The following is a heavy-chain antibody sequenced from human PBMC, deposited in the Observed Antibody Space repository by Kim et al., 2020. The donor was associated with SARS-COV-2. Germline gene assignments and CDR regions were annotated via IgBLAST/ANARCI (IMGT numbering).Heavy chain of an antibody. CDR3: ATTGTSYYDSSGYSFHFDY. J-gene: IGHJ4*02. V-gene: IGHV1-24*01. Sequence: ASVKVSCKVSGYTLTELSMHWVRQAPGKGLEWMGGFDPEDGETIYAQKFQGRVTMTEDTSTDTAYMELSSLRSEDTAVYYCATTGTSYYDSSGYSFHFDYWGQGTLVTVSS. CDR2: FDPEDGET. D-gene: IGHD3-22*01. CDR1: GYTLTELS.